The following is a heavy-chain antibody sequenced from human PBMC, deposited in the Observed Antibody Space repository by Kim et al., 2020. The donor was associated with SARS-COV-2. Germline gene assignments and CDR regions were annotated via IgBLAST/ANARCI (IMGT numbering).Heavy chain of an antibody. CDR3: AKATPAPSGYSPQPLDY. D-gene: IGHD3-22*01. CDR1: GFTFSSYA. J-gene: IGHJ4*02. V-gene: IGHV3-23*01. Sequence: GGSLRLSCAASGFTFSSYAMSWVRQAPGKGLEWVSAISGSGGSTYYADSVKGRFTISRDNSKNTLYLQMNSLRAEDTAVYYCAKATPAPSGYSPQPLDYWGQGTLVTVSS. CDR2: ISGSGGST.